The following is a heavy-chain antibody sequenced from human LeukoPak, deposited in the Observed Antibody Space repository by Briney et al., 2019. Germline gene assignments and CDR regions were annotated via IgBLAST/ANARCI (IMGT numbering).Heavy chain of an antibody. J-gene: IGHJ2*01. D-gene: IGHD3-22*01. CDR1: GYTFTGYY. CDR3: ATTYYYDSSGYYSWYFDL. Sequence: ASVTVSCKASGYTFTGYYMHWVRQAPGQGLEWMGWINPNSGGTNYAQKFQGRVTMTRDTSISTAYMELSRLRSDDTAVYYCATTYYYDSSGYYSWYFDLWGRGTLVTVSS. CDR2: INPNSGGT. V-gene: IGHV1-2*02.